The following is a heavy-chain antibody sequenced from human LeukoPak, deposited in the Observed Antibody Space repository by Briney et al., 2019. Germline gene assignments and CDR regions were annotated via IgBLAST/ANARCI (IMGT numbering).Heavy chain of an antibody. CDR3: ARDGSGSYLPYYYYYGMDV. J-gene: IGHJ6*02. Sequence: ASVKVSCKASGYTSTSYDINWVRRAPGQGLEWMGWINPNSGGTNYAQKFQGRVTMTRDTSISTAYMELSRLRSDDTAVYYCARDGSGSYLPYYYYYGMDVWGQGTTVTVSS. CDR1: GYTSTSYD. D-gene: IGHD3-10*01. V-gene: IGHV1-2*02. CDR2: INPNSGGT.